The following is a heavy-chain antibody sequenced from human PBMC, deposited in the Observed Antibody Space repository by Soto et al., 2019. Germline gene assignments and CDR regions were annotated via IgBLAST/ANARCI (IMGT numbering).Heavy chain of an antibody. V-gene: IGHV4-39*01. CDR3: ARQNMYELGVGSVDP. CDR2: IYYSGST. CDR1: GGSISSSSYY. J-gene: IGHJ5*02. D-gene: IGHD3-10*01. Sequence: PSETLSLTCAVYGGSISSSSYYWGWIRQPPGKGLEWIGSIYYSGSTYYNPSLKSRVTISVDTSKNQFSLKLSSVTAADTAVYYCARQNMYELGVGSVDPWGQGTLVTVSS.